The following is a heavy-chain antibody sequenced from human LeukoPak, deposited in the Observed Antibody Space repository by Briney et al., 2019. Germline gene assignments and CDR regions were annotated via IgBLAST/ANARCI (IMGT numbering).Heavy chain of an antibody. J-gene: IGHJ4*02. D-gene: IGHD4-11*01. CDR2: IKQDGSEQ. CDR3: ARIRGGLTTLTTSGPFDY. Sequence: GGSLRLSCAASGFTFSSYWMNWVRQAPGKGLEWVANIKQDGSEQYYVDSVKGRFTISRDNAKNSLYLQMNSLRAEDTAVYYCARIRGGLTTLTTSGPFDYWGLGTLVTVSS. V-gene: IGHV3-7*01. CDR1: GFTFSSYW.